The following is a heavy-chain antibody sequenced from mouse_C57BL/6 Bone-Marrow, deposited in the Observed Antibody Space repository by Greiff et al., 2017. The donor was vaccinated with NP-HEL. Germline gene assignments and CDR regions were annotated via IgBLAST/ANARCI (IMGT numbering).Heavy chain of an antibody. CDR2: IDPNSGGT. J-gene: IGHJ3*01. CDR3: ARYRYGSSYVAWFAY. V-gene: IGHV1-72*01. Sequence: QVQLQQSGAELVKPGASVKLSCKASGYTFTSYWMHWVKQRPGRGLEWIGRIDPNSGGTKYNEKFKSKATLTVDKPSSTAYMQLSSLTSEDSAVYYCARYRYGSSYVAWFAYWGQGTLVTVSA. CDR1: GYTFTSYW. D-gene: IGHD1-1*01.